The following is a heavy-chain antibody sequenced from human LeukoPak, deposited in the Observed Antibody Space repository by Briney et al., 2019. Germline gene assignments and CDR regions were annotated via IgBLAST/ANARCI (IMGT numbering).Heavy chain of an antibody. CDR3: GKTTTGYSSGRYPGWPVDY. Sequence: GGSLRLSCAASGFTFNSYAVYWVRQAPGKGLEWVSGIFGSGGSAHYADSVKGRFTIPRDNSKNTVYLQMDSLRVEDTAVYYCGKTTTGYSSGRYPGWPVDYWGQGTLVTVSS. CDR1: GFTFNSYA. V-gene: IGHV3-23*01. CDR2: IFGSGGSA. J-gene: IGHJ4*02. D-gene: IGHD6-19*01.